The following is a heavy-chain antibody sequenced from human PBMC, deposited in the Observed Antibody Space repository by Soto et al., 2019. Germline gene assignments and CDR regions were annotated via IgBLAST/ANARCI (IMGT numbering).Heavy chain of an antibody. D-gene: IGHD5-12*01. CDR2: IIPIFGTA. CDR1: GGTFSSYA. J-gene: IGHJ6*02. V-gene: IGHV1-69*01. CDR3: AFKMATMMQYYYYDYGMDV. Sequence: QVQLVQSGAEVKKPGSSVKVSCKASGGTFSSYAISWVRQAPGQGLEWMGGIIPIFGTANYAQKFQGRVTITADESTSTAYMELSSLRSEDTAVYYCAFKMATMMQYYYYDYGMDVWGQGTTVTVSS.